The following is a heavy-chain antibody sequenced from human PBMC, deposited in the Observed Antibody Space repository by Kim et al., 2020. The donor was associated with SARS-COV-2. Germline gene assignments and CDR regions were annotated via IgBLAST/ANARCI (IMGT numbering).Heavy chain of an antibody. D-gene: IGHD3-22*01. V-gene: IGHV1-46*01. Sequence: FQGRVTRTRDTSTSTVYMELSSLRSEDTAVYYCARGAYYYDSSGYYPFDYWGQGTLVTVSS. CDR3: ARGAYYYDSSGYYPFDY. J-gene: IGHJ4*02.